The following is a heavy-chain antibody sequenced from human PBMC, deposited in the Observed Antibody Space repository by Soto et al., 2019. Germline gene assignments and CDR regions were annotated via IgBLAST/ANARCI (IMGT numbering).Heavy chain of an antibody. D-gene: IGHD2-15*01. CDR3: ATGFLGLCTGGNCPLDS. J-gene: IGHJ4*02. CDR2: IWYHGGDK. V-gene: IGHV3-33*01. Sequence: QVQLVESGGGVVQPERSLRLSCAASGFTFSRQAMHWVRQAPGRGLEGVAVIWYHGGDKYYADSVNGRFTISRDNSKNTVYLQMNSLRGEDTAVYYCATGFLGLCTGGNCPLDSWGQGSLVTVSS. CDR1: GFTFSRQA.